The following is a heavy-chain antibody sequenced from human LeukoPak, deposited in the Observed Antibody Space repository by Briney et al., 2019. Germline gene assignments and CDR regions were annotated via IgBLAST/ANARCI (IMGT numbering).Heavy chain of an antibody. CDR2: MAYDGSNK. V-gene: IGHV3-30*03. CDR3: ARDREEYSSNWHIFY. D-gene: IGHD6-13*01. J-gene: IGHJ4*02. Sequence: GGSLRLSCAASGFTFSSYWMNWARQAPGKGLEWVAVMAYDGSNKHYADSVKGRFTISRDNSKNTLYLQMNSLKAEDTALYYCARDREEYSSNWHIFYWGQGTLVTVSS. CDR1: GFTFSSYW.